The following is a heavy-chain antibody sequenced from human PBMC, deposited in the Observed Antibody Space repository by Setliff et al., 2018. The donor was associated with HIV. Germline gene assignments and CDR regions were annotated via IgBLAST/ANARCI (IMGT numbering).Heavy chain of an antibody. Sequence: ETLSLSCAASGFTFSSYSMNWVRQASGKGLEWVGRIRSKDNNYATEYAASVKGRFSISRDDSKNTAYLQMNGLKTEDTAVYYCTSRSLLVGVREYWGQGTLVTVSS. D-gene: IGHD1-26*01. J-gene: IGHJ4*02. CDR2: IRSKDNNYAT. CDR3: TSRSLLVGVREY. V-gene: IGHV3-73*01. CDR1: GFTFSSYS.